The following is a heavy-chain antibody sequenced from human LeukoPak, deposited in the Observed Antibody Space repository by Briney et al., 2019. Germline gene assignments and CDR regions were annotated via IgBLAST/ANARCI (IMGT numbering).Heavy chain of an antibody. J-gene: IGHJ4*02. CDR3: AKASELAPYFDY. Sequence: PGGSLRLSCAASGFTFSSYGMHWVRQAPGKGLEWVAVIWYDGSNKYYADSVKGRFTISRDNSKNTLYLQMNSLRAGDTAVYYCAKASELAPYFDYWGQGTLVTVSS. CDR1: GFTFSSYG. V-gene: IGHV3-33*06. CDR2: IWYDGSNK. D-gene: IGHD1-26*01.